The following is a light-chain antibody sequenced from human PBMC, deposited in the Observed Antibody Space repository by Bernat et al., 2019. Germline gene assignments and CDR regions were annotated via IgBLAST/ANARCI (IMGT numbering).Light chain of an antibody. CDR2: WAS. V-gene: IGKV4-1*01. J-gene: IGKJ5*01. CDR3: QQHHSAPIT. CDR1: QSLLSSADNKNY. Sequence: DFVMTQFPDSLAVSLGERATINCKSSQSLLSSADNKNYLAWHQQKPGQPPKELIFWASARESGVSDRFSGSGSGTDFTLPINNVQAEDVAVYYCQQHHSAPITFGQGSRLEIK.